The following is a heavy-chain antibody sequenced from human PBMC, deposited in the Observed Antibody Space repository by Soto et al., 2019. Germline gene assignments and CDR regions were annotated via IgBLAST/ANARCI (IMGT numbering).Heavy chain of an antibody. J-gene: IGHJ6*02. CDR1: GGTFRSYA. CDR2: IIPIFGTA. Sequence: SVKVSCKASGGTFRSYAISWVRQAPGQGLEWMGGIIPIFGTANYAQKFQGRVTITADESTSTAYMELSSLRSEDTAVYYCERDAPSHLLYGMDVWRQGTTVTVSS. V-gene: IGHV1-69*13. CDR3: ERDAPSHLLYGMDV.